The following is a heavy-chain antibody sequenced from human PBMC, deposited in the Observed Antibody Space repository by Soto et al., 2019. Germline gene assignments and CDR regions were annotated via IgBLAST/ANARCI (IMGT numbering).Heavy chain of an antibody. CDR2: IYSGGST. CDR1: GFTVSSNY. J-gene: IGHJ6*02. Sequence: GGSLRLSCAASGFTVSSNYMSWVRQAPGKGLEWVSVIYSGGSTYYADSVKGRFTISRDNSKNTLYLQMNSLRAEDTAVYYCARDLNYYYGMDVWGQGTTVTVSS. V-gene: IGHV3-53*01. CDR3: ARDLNYYYGMDV. D-gene: IGHD3-9*01.